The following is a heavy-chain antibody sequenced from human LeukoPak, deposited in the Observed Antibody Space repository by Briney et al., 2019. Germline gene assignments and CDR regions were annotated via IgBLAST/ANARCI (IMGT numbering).Heavy chain of an antibody. CDR1: GFTFSSYW. Sequence: GGFLRLSCAASGFTFSSYWMSWVRQAPGKGLEWVANIKQDGSEKYYVDSVKGRFTISRDNAKNSLYLQMNSLRAEDTAVYYCARVGYDILTGYSNYFDYWGQGTLVTVSS. J-gene: IGHJ4*02. V-gene: IGHV3-7*01. CDR2: IKQDGSEK. D-gene: IGHD3-9*01. CDR3: ARVGYDILTGYSNYFDY.